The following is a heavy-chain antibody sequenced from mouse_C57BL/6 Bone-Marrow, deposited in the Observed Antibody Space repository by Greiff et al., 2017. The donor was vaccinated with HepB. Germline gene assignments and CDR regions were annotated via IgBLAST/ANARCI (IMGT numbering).Heavy chain of an antibody. CDR1: GYAFTNYL. CDR2: INPGSGGT. Sequence: VQLQESGAELVRPGTSVKVSCKASGYAFTNYLIEWVKQRPGQGLEWIGVINPGSGGTNYNEKFKGKATLTADKSSSTAYMQLSSLTSEDSAVYFCARRGTLAWFAYWGQGTLVTVSA. CDR3: ARRGTLAWFAY. D-gene: IGHD3-3*01. J-gene: IGHJ3*01. V-gene: IGHV1-54*01.